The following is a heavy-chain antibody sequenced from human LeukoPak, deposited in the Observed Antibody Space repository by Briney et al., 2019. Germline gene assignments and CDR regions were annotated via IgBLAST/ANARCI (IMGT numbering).Heavy chain of an antibody. CDR2: ISGSGGST. J-gene: IGHJ5*02. D-gene: IGHD5-18*01. Sequence: GGSLRLSCAASGFTFSSYAMSWVRQAPGKGLEWVSAISGSGGSTYYADSVKGRFTISRDNSKNTLYLQMNSLRAEDTAVYYCAGQRGYSYEHVSLPWGQGTLVTVSS. CDR3: AGQRGYSYEHVSLP. V-gene: IGHV3-23*01. CDR1: GFTFSSYA.